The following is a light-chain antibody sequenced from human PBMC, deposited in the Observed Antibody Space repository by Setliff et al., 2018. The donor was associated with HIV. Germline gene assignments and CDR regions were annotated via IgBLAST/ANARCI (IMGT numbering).Light chain of an antibody. CDR3: CSHAGGNTYN. V-gene: IGLV2-23*01. Sequence: QSVLAQPASVSGSPGQSITISCTGTSSDVGTYNFVSWYQQHPGKAPKLIIFEGTKRLSGVSNRFSGSNSGNTASLTISGLQPEDEADYYCCSHAGGNTYNFGSGTKVTVL. CDR2: EGT. CDR1: SSDVGTYNF. J-gene: IGLJ1*01.